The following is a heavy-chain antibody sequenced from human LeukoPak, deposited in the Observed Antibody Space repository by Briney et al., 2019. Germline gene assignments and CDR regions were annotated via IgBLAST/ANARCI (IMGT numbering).Heavy chain of an antibody. D-gene: IGHD3-9*01. V-gene: IGHV4-34*01. Sequence: SETLSLTCAVYGGSVSGYYWSWIRQPPGKGLEWIGEINHSGSTNYNPSLKSRVTISVDTSKNQFSLKLSSVTAADTAVYYCASFYYDILTGYNWFDPWGQGTLVTVSS. J-gene: IGHJ5*02. CDR3: ASFYYDILTGYNWFDP. CDR2: INHSGST. CDR1: GGSVSGYY.